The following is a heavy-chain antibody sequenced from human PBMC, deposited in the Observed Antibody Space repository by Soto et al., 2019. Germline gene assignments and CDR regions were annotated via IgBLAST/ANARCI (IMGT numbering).Heavy chain of an antibody. J-gene: IGHJ6*02. CDR3: ARVKIQLWDYYYYGMDV. CDR2: INPNSGGT. V-gene: IGHV1-2*02. Sequence: ASVKVSCKASGYTFTGYYMHCVRQAPGQGLEWMGWINPNSGGTNYAQKFQGRVTMTRDTSISTAYMELSRLRSDDTAVYYCARVKIQLWDYYYYGMDVWGQGTTVTVS. CDR1: GYTFTGYY. D-gene: IGHD5-18*01.